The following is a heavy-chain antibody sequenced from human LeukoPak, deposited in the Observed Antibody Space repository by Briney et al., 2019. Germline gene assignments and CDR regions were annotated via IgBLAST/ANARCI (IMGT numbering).Heavy chain of an antibody. CDR3: TTEKDLYYYDSSGYFH. D-gene: IGHD3-22*01. V-gene: IGHV3-15*01. CDR2: IKSKADGERA. J-gene: IGHJ4*02. Sequence: GGSLRLSCAASGFSFTDAWMSWVRQAPGRGLEWVGRIKSKADGERAEYAATVKGRFFISRDDAKSTLYVQMNRLRTEDTAVYYCTTEKDLYYYDSSGYFHWGQGSLVTVSS. CDR1: GFSFTDAW.